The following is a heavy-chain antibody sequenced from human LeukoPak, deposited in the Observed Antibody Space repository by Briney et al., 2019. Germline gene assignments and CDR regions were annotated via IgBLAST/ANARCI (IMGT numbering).Heavy chain of an antibody. J-gene: IGHJ4*02. CDR2: IGSSSSYI. CDR1: GFTFSSYS. CDR3: ARDQDYGDYDFDY. D-gene: IGHD4-17*01. Sequence: PGGSLRLSCAASGFTFSSYSMNWVRQAPGKGLEWVSSIGSSSSYIYYADSVKGRFTISRDNAKNSLYLQMNSLRAEDTAVYYCARDQDYGDYDFDYWGQGTLVTVSS. V-gene: IGHV3-21*01.